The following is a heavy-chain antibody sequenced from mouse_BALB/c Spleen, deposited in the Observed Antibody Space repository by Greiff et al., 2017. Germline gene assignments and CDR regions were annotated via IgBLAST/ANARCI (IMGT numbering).Heavy chain of an antibody. J-gene: IGHJ1*01. V-gene: IGHV5-9-4*01. D-gene: IGHD1-1*01. CDR3: ARVDYYGSSRNWYFDV. CDR2: ISSGGSYT. Sequence: QLQESGGGLVKPGGSLKLSCAASGFTFSSYAMSWVRQSPEKRLEWVAEISSGGSYTYYPDTVTGRFTISRDNAKNTLYLEMSSLRSEDTAMYYCARVDYYGSSRNWYFDVWGAGTTVTVSS. CDR1: GFTFSSYA.